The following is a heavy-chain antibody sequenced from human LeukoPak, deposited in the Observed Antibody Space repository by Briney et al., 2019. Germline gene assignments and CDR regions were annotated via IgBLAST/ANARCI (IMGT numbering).Heavy chain of an antibody. CDR3: AKDTLSDIVAAIYSSDGFDY. Sequence: GGSLRLSCAASGFTLSSYDMHWVRQSTGRGLEWVSAIGTAGNTYYPGSVKGRFTISRDNSKNTLYLQMNSLRAEDTAVYYCAKDTLSDIVAAIYSSDGFDYWGQGTLVTVSS. CDR2: IGTAGNT. D-gene: IGHD5-12*01. J-gene: IGHJ4*02. V-gene: IGHV3-13*01. CDR1: GFTLSSYD.